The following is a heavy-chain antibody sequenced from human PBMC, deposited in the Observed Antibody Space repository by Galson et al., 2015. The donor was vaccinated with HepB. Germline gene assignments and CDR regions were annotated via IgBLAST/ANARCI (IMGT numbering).Heavy chain of an antibody. J-gene: IGHJ4*02. CDR3: TRGGSVNDFWTGQTDY. Sequence: SLRLSCATSGFTFGDFAMSWFRQAPGKGLEWVGFIRSKAYGETKEYAASVKGRFTISRDDSKSIAYLQMNSLKPEDTAVYYCTRGGSVNDFWTGQTDYWGQGTLVTVSS. D-gene: IGHD3/OR15-3a*01. CDR1: GFTFGDFA. V-gene: IGHV3-49*03. CDR2: IRSKAYGETK.